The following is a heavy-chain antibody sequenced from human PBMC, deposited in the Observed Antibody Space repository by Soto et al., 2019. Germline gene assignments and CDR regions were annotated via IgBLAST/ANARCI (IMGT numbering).Heavy chain of an antibody. CDR3: ARPKLNGVCCNNWFDP. Sequence: ASVKVSCKASGYTFTDYYMRWVRQAPGQGLERMGWINPNSGGTNYAQKFQGRVTMTRDTPISTAYMELSRLRSDDTAVYYCARPKLNGVCCNNWFDPWGQGTLVTVSS. J-gene: IGHJ5*02. CDR1: GYTFTDYY. D-gene: IGHD2-8*01. V-gene: IGHV1-2*02. CDR2: INPNSGGT.